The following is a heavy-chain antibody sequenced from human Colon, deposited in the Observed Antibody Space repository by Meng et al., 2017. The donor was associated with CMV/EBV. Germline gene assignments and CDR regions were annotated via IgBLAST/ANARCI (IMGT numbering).Heavy chain of an antibody. J-gene: IGHJ5*02. CDR2: INPNSGGT. CDR1: GYTFTGYY. Sequence: ASVKVSCKASGYTFTGYYMHWVRQAPGQGLEWMGWINPNSGGTNYAQKFQGRVTMTRDTSISTAYMELSRLRSDDTAVYYCARDGLGGYCSGGSCYDWFDPWGQETLVTVSS. D-gene: IGHD2-15*01. V-gene: IGHV1-2*02. CDR3: ARDGLGGYCSGGSCYDWFDP.